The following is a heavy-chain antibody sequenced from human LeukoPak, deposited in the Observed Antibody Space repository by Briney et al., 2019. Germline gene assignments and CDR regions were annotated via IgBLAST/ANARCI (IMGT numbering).Heavy chain of an antibody. D-gene: IGHD2-2*01. CDR3: ARMSAVPAAMGVFDY. Sequence: SETLSLTCAVYGGSFSGYYWSWIRQPPGKGLEWIGEINHSGSTNYNPSLKSRVTISVDTSKNQFSLKLSSVTAADTAVYYCARMSAVPAAMGVFDYWGQGTLVTVSS. J-gene: IGHJ4*02. CDR2: INHSGST. CDR1: GGSFSGYY. V-gene: IGHV4-34*01.